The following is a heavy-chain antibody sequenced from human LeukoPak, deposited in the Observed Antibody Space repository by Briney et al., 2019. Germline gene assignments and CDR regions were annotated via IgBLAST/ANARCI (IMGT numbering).Heavy chain of an antibody. D-gene: IGHD6-13*01. V-gene: IGHV4-59*01. CDR3: ARVYSSSPPGFDP. CDR2: IYYSGST. Sequence: PSETLSLTCTVSGGSISRYYWSWIRQPPGKGLEWIGYIYYSGSTNYNPSLKSRVTISVDTSKNQFSLKLSSVTAADTAVYYCARVYSSSPPGFDPWGQGTLVTVSS. J-gene: IGHJ5*02. CDR1: GGSISRYY.